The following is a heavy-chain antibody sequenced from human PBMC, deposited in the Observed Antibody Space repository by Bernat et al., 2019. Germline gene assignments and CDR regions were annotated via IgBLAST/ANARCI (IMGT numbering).Heavy chain of an antibody. D-gene: IGHD3-9*01. J-gene: IGHJ4*02. CDR1: GFTFSSYS. CDR3: ARDRAYFDWLADY. V-gene: IGHV3-21*01. CDR2: ISSSSSYI. Sequence: EVQLVESGGGLVKPGGSLRLSCAASGFTFSSYSMNWVRQAPGKGLEWVSSISSSSSYIYYADSVKGRFTISRDNAKNSLYLQMNSLRAEDTAVYCCARDRAYFDWLADYWGQGTLVTVSS.